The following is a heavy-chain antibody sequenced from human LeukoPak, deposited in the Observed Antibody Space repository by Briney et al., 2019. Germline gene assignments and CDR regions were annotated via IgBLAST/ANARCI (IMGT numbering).Heavy chain of an antibody. D-gene: IGHD3-22*01. CDR3: AKVSMIVVVIPRAYFDY. CDR1: GFPFSSYA. Sequence: PGGSLRLSCAASGFPFSSYAMSWVRQAPGKGLEWVSAISGSGDSTYYADSVKGRFTISRDNSKNTLYLQMNSLRAEDTAVYYCAKVSMIVVVIPRAYFDYWGQGTLVTVSS. CDR2: ISGSGDST. V-gene: IGHV3-23*01. J-gene: IGHJ4*02.